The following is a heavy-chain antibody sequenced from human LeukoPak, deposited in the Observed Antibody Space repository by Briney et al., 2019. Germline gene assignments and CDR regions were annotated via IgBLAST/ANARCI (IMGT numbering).Heavy chain of an antibody. D-gene: IGHD6-13*01. CDR1: GFTFSTYA. CDR3: ARDMGIAAAGVQLGYC. V-gene: IGHV3-23*01. Sequence: GGSLRLSCAASGFTFSTYAMSGVRQAPGKGLDWVSTISDGGSDTHYADSVKGRFTISRDDSKNTLYLQMNSLRAEDTAVYYCARDMGIAAAGVQLGYCWGQGTLVTVSS. J-gene: IGHJ4*02. CDR2: ISDGGSDT.